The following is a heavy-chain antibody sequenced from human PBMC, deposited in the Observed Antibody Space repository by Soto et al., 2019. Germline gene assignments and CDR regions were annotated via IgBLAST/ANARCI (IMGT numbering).Heavy chain of an antibody. CDR3: ATQMTTSQDAFDI. CDR2: IYPGGDSDT. D-gene: IGHD4-4*01. Sequence: GESLKISCKTSGYVFTAYWIGWVRQMHGKGLEWMGIIYPGGDSDTRYSQSSQGQVTISADKSITTAYLQWNSLKASDTAMYYCATQMTTSQDAFDIWGQGTMVTVSS. J-gene: IGHJ3*02. CDR1: GYVFTAYW. V-gene: IGHV5-51*01.